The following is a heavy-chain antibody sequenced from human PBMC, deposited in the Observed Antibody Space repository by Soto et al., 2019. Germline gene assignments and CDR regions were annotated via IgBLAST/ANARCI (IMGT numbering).Heavy chain of an antibody. D-gene: IGHD5-12*01. CDR1: GFTVSSNY. CDR2: IYSGGRA. J-gene: IGHJ6*01. CDR3: ARGMDIVIRGGSNGMDV. Sequence: EVQLVETGGGLIRPGGSLRLSCAASGFTVSSNYMNWVRQAPGRGLERVSIIYSGGRASYADSVKGRFTISRDNSKNTLYLQMNRLRAEDKAVYYCARGMDIVIRGGSNGMDVW. V-gene: IGHV3-53*02.